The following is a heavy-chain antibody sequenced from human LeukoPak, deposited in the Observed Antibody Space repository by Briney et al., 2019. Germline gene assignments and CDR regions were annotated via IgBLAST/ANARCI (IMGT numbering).Heavy chain of an antibody. CDR2: MSSSGST. CDR1: GSSISLYY. CDR3: ARDSRTERPWYFDL. Sequence: KPSETLSLTCTVSGSSISLYYRSWIRQPAGKGLEWIGRMSSSGSTNYNPSLKSRVTTSVDTSKNHFSLDLSSVTAADTAVYYCARDSRTERPWYFDLWGRGTLVTVSS. D-gene: IGHD3/OR15-3a*01. V-gene: IGHV4-4*07. J-gene: IGHJ2*01.